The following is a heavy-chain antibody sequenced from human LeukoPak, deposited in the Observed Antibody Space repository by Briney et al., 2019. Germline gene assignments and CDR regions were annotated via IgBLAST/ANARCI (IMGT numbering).Heavy chain of an antibody. CDR3: ARGTN. CDR1: GDSVTSNSYS. V-gene: IGHV4-39*07. Sequence: SETLSLTCTVSGDSVTSNSYSWSWIRQPPGKGLEWIGEINHSGSTNYNPSLKSRVTISVDTSTNQISLNLSSVTAADTAVYYCARGTNWGQGTLVTVSS. J-gene: IGHJ4*02. CDR2: INHSGST.